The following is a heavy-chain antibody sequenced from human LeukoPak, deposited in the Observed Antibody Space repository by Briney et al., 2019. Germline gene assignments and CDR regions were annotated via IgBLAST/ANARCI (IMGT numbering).Heavy chain of an antibody. CDR3: AELGITMIGGV. J-gene: IGHJ6*04. Sequence: GGSLRLSCAASGFNFNTAWMSWVRQAPGKGLEWVANIKQDGSEKYYVDSVKGRFTISRDNAKNSLYLQMNSLRAEDTAVYYCAELGITMIGGVWGKGTTVTISS. D-gene: IGHD3-10*02. CDR1: GFNFNTAW. V-gene: IGHV3-7*01. CDR2: IKQDGSEK.